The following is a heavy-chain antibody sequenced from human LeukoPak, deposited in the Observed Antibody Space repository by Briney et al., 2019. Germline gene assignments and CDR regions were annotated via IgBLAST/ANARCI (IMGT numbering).Heavy chain of an antibody. CDR2: IKRKSDGGTA. Sequence: GGSLRLSCAASGLTFSNAWMSWVRQAPGKGLEWVGRIKRKSDGGTADYAAPVKGRFTISRDDSKNTLYLQMNSLKSEDTAVYYCTTELDIRPNHYWGQGTLVIVSS. V-gene: IGHV3-15*01. CDR3: TTELDIRPNHY. CDR1: GLTFSNAW. J-gene: IGHJ4*02. D-gene: IGHD3-22*01.